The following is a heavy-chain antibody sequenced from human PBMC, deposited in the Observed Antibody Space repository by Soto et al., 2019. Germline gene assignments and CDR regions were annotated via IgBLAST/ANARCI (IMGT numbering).Heavy chain of an antibody. Sequence: QLQLEESGPGLVEPSETLSLTCTVSGGSVSRSSYYWGWIRQYPGKGLEWIGSLYYSGSTYYSPSLRSPVTLSGDTSRKQISLRLCSVTAADTAVYYSARISVASRYMDVWGKGTTVSVSS. CDR2: LYYSGST. J-gene: IGHJ6*03. D-gene: IGHD2-15*01. V-gene: IGHV4-39*01. CDR3: ARISVASRYMDV. CDR1: GGSVSRSSYY.